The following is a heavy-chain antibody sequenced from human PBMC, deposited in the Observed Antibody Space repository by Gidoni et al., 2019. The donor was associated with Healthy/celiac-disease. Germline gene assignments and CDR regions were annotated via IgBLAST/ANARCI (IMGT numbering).Heavy chain of an antibody. V-gene: IGHV1-18*01. Sequence: QVQLVQSGAEVKKPGASVTVSCKASGYTFTSYGLSWVRQAPGQGLEWMGWISAYNGNTNYAQKLQGRVTMTTDTSTSTAYMELRSLRSDDTAVYYCARLYDSSGYYYAEYAFDIWGQGTMVTVSS. CDR1: GYTFTSYG. J-gene: IGHJ3*02. CDR2: ISAYNGNT. D-gene: IGHD3-22*01. CDR3: ARLYDSSGYYYAEYAFDI.